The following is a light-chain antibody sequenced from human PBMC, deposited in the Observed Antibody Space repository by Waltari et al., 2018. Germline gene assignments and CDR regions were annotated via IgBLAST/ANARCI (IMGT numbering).Light chain of an antibody. Sequence: AIQMTQSPASLSASIGDRVTITCRASQAIFSQLGWYQQKVGRAPQLLNLTASTLQSGVPSRFSGSGSGTDFTLTISSLQPEDSATYYCLQSFNFPRTFGQGTKVEIK. CDR3: LQSFNFPRT. V-gene: IGKV1-6*01. CDR2: TAS. CDR1: QAIFSQ. J-gene: IGKJ1*01.